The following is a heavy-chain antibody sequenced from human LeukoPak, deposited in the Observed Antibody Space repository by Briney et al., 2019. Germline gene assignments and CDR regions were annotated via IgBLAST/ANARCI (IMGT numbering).Heavy chain of an antibody. CDR1: GGSISNYY. Sequence: SETLSLTCTVSGGSISNYYWTWIRQPPGKGLEWIGSIYYSGNTYYNPSLKSRVTISVDTSKNQFSLKLSSVTAADTAVYYCARRYEQWLTDGMDVRGQGTTVTVSS. D-gene: IGHD6-19*01. V-gene: IGHV4-59*05. CDR3: ARRYEQWLTDGMDV. CDR2: IYYSGNT. J-gene: IGHJ6*02.